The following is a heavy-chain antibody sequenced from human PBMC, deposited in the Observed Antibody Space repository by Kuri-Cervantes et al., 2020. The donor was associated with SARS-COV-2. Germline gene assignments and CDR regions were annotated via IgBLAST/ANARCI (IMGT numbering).Heavy chain of an antibody. CDR2: ISYDGSKR. CDR1: GFTFSDYG. D-gene: IGHD4/OR15-4a*01. Sequence: GESLKISCEVSGFTFSDYGMHWVRQAPANGLEWVAIISYDGSKRYYTDSVKGRFTISKDISKSTLYLEMNSLRVEDTAVYYCARLLGDYGSSSYDVQHYLDYWGQGTLVTVSS. CDR3: ARLLGDYGSSSYDVQHYLDY. V-gene: IGHV3-30-3*01. J-gene: IGHJ4*02.